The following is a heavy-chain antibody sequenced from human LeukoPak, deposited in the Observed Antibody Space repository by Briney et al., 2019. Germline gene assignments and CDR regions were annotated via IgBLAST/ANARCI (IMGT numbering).Heavy chain of an antibody. CDR3: ARRGPIGYFDY. CDR2: ISSKGGST. V-gene: IGHV3-64*01. J-gene: IGHJ4*02. CDR1: GFTFSSYA. Sequence: GGSLRLSCAASGFTFSSYAMHWVRQAPGKGLEYVSAISSKGGSTYYANSVKGRFTISRDNSKNTLYLQMGSLRAEDMAVYYCARRGPIGYFDYWGQGTLVTVSS.